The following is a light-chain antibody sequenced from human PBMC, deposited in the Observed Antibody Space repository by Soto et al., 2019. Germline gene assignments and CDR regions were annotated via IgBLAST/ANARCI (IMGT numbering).Light chain of an antibody. CDR1: QSISNN. J-gene: IGKJ1*01. CDR2: GAS. V-gene: IGKV3-15*01. Sequence: EVVMTQSPATLSVSPGERATLSCRASQSISNNLAWYQQKPGQAPRLLIFGASTRATGVPARFSGSGSGTEFTLTISSLQPDDFATYYCQQYNSYSKTFGQGTKVDIK. CDR3: QQYNSYSKT.